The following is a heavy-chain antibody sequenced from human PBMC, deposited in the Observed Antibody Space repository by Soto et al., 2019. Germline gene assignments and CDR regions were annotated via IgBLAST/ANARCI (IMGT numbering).Heavy chain of an antibody. CDR2: LYSGGST. D-gene: IGHD3-10*01. J-gene: IGHJ1*01. Sequence: GGSLRLSCAASGFTVSSNYMSWVRQAPGKGLEWVSVLYSGGSTFYADSVKGRFTISRDNSKNTLYLQMNSLRAEDTAVYYCARDMVRGLYPEYFQHWGQGTLVTVSS. CDR1: GFTVSSNY. CDR3: ARDMVRGLYPEYFQH. V-gene: IGHV3-66*01.